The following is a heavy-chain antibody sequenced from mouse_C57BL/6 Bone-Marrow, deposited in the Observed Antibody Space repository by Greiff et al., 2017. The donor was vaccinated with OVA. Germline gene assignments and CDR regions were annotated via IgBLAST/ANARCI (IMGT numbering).Heavy chain of an antibody. Sequence: QVQLQQPGAELVKPGASVKLSCKASGYTFTSYWMQWVKQRPGQGLEWIGEIDPSYSYTNYNQKFKGKATLTVDTSSRPAYMQHSILTSEDSAVYYCTSAVFAYWGQGTLVTVSS. CDR1: GYTFTSYW. V-gene: IGHV1-50*01. CDR3: TSAVFAY. CDR2: IDPSYSYT. J-gene: IGHJ3*01.